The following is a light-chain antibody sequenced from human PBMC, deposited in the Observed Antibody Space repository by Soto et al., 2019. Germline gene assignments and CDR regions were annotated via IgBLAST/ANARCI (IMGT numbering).Light chain of an antibody. Sequence: DIQMTQSPSTLSASVGDRVTITCRASQSISSWLAWYQQKPGKAPKLLIYDASSLESGVPSRFSGSGSGTEFTLTISSLQSEDFAVYYCQRYNNWPLTFGGGTKVDIK. CDR3: QRYNNWPLT. CDR2: DAS. CDR1: QSISSW. J-gene: IGKJ4*01. V-gene: IGKV1-5*01.